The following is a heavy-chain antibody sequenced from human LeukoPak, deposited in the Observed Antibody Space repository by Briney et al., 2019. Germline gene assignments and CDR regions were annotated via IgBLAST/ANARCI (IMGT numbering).Heavy chain of an antibody. Sequence: GGSLRLSCTASGFRFSNYAMNWVRQAPGKGLEWVSAISGSGGSTYYADSVKGRFTISRDNSKNTLYLQMNSLRAEDTAVYYCAKDHNAVPNYLDYWGQGTLVTVSS. D-gene: IGHD2-8*01. CDR2: ISGSGGST. V-gene: IGHV3-23*01. CDR1: GFRFSNYA. CDR3: AKDHNAVPNYLDY. J-gene: IGHJ4*02.